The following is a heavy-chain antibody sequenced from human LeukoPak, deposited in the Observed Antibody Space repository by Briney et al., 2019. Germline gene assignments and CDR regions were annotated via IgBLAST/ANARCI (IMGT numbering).Heavy chain of an antibody. D-gene: IGHD6-6*01. CDR2: IKQDGSEK. J-gene: IGHJ3*02. CDR3: ARIVISGPSIAFDI. V-gene: IGHV3-7*01. Sequence: GGSLRLSCAASGFTFSSYWMSWVRQAPGKGLEWVANIKQDGSEKYYVDSVKGRFTISRDNAKNSLYLQMNSLRAEDTAVYYCARIVISGPSIAFDIWGQGTMVTVSS. CDR1: GFTFSSYW.